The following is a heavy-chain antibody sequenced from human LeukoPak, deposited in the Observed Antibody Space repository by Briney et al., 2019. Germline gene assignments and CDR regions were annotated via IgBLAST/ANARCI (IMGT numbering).Heavy chain of an antibody. CDR3: ARGVTMVRGVIYGMDV. V-gene: IGHV1-18*01. Sequence: ASVKVSCKASGYTFTSYGISWVRQAPGQGLEGMGWISAYNGNTNYAQKLQGRVTMTTDTSTSTAYMELRSLRSDDTAVYYCARGVTMVRGVIYGMDVWGQGTTVTVSS. J-gene: IGHJ6*02. D-gene: IGHD3-10*01. CDR2: ISAYNGNT. CDR1: GYTFTSYG.